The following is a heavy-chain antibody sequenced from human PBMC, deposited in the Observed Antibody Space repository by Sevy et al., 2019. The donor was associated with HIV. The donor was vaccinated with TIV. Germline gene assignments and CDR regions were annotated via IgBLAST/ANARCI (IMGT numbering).Heavy chain of an antibody. V-gene: IGHV5-51*01. CDR3: ARRGYDSSGYPQYYFDY. J-gene: IGHJ4*02. CDR2: IYPDDSEI. D-gene: IGHD3-22*01. CDR1: GYKFTSYW. Sequence: GESLKISCKGSGYKFTSYWIAWVRQMPGKGLEWMGIIYPDDSEIRYSPSLQGQVTISVDKSISTAYLQWTNLKASDNAMYFCARRGYDSSGYPQYYFDYWGQGTLVTVSS.